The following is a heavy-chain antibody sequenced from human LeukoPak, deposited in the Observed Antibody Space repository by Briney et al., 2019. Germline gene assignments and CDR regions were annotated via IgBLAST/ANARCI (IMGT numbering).Heavy chain of an antibody. V-gene: IGHV3-20*04. CDR2: INSNGAST. J-gene: IGHJ5*02. Sequence: RPGGSLRLSCVASGFTFDGYGMSWVRQAPEKGLEWVSSINSNGASTAYVDSVKGRFTISRDNAKNSLYLQMNSLRADDTAIYYCARSIQFGIWFDPWGQGTLVTVSS. D-gene: IGHD5-24*01. CDR3: ARSIQFGIWFDP. CDR1: GFTFDGYG.